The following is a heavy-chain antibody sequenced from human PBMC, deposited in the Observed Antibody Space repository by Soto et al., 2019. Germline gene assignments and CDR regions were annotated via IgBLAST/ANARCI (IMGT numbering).Heavy chain of an antibody. CDR3: ARRGDPYYYYYGMDV. Sequence: AGSLRLSCAASGFTFSSYSMNWVRQAPGKGMEWVSSISSSSYIYYADSVKGRFTISRDNAKNSLYLQMNSLRAEYTAVYYCARRGDPYYYYYGMDVWGQGTTVTVSS. D-gene: IGHD3-10*01. CDR1: GFTFSSYS. CDR2: ISSSSYI. V-gene: IGHV3-21*01. J-gene: IGHJ6*02.